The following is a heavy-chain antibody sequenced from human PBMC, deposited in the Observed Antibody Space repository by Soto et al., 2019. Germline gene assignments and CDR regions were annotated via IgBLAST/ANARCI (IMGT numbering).Heavy chain of an antibody. CDR2: IIPIFGTE. Sequence: QVQLVQSGAEVKKPGSSVKVSCKASGGTFSSYAISWVRQAPGQGLEWMGGIIPIFGTENYAQKFQGIVTITVDDSTSTAYKGLSSLRSENTAVYYCAGDGGDNWNYDPCDYWGQGTLVTVAS. J-gene: IGHJ4*02. CDR3: AGDGGDNWNYDPCDY. D-gene: IGHD1-7*01. V-gene: IGHV1-69*01. CDR1: GGTFSSYA.